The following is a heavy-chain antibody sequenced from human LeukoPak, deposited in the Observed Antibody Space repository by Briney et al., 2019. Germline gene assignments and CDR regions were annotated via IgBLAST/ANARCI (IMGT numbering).Heavy chain of an antibody. CDR1: GFSFSGYV. V-gene: IGHV3-21*01. Sequence: GGSLRLSCAASGFSFSGYVMSWVRQAPGKGLEWVSSISSSSSYIYYADSVKGRFTISRDNAKNSLYLQMNSLRAEDTAVYYCERDLSDCWSGGLFAYWGQGTLVTVSS. CDR2: ISSSSSYI. D-gene: IGHD2-21*01. CDR3: ERDLSDCWSGGLFAY. J-gene: IGHJ4*02.